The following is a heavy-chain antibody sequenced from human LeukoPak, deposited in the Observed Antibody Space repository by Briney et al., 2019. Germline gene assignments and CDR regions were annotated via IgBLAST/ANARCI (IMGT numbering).Heavy chain of an antibody. CDR1: AFSFSACG. J-gene: IGHJ4*02. Sequence: AGGSLRLSCAASAFSFSACGMHWVRQAPGRGLESQAVFSYDGIETHYADSVKGRLTISRDNSKNTLYLQMSNLRAEDTAVYYCVKEQSYGWYRVADYWGQGTLVTVSS. D-gene: IGHD6-19*01. V-gene: IGHV3-30*18. CDR3: VKEQSYGWYRVADY. CDR2: FSYDGIET.